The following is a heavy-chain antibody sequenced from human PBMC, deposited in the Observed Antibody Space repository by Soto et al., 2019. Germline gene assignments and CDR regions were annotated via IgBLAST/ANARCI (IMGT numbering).Heavy chain of an antibody. CDR1: GFTFSAYY. V-gene: IGHV3-11*01. D-gene: IGHD1-26*01. Sequence: GGSLRLACAASGFTFSAYYMSWIRQAPGKGLEWVSYISDSGSLTHYGDSVKGRFTISRDNAKASLYLQMDSLRAEDTAIYYCARALVLGVGALSQWGQGTLVTVSS. J-gene: IGHJ4*02. CDR3: ARALVLGVGALSQ. CDR2: ISDSGSLT.